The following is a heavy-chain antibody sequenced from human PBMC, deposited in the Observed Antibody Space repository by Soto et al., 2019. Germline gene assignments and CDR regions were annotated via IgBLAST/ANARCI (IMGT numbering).Heavy chain of an antibody. J-gene: IGHJ6*02. CDR3: ARGRLVGYCSSTSCYTRAINYYYYGMDV. CDR1: GYTFTSYD. Sequence: ASVKVSCKASGYTFTSYDINWVRQATGQGLEWMGWMNPNSGNTGYAQKFQGRVTMTRNTSISTAYMELSSLRSEDTAVYYCARGRLVGYCSSTSCYTRAINYYYYGMDVWGQGTTVTVSS. V-gene: IGHV1-8*01. CDR2: MNPNSGNT. D-gene: IGHD2-2*02.